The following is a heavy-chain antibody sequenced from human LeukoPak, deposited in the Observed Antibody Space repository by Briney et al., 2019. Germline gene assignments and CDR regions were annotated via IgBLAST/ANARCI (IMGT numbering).Heavy chain of an antibody. CDR2: MNPNSGNT. D-gene: IGHD1-26*01. V-gene: IGHV1-8*01. J-gene: IGHJ4*02. CDR3: ARETPLGDYSGSYGGFDY. CDR1: GYTFTSYD. Sequence: ASVKVSCKASGYTFTSYDINWVRQATGQGLEWMGWMNPNSGNTGYAQKFQGRVTMTRNTSISTAYMELSSLRSDDTAVYYCARETPLGDYSGSYGGFDYWGQGTLVTVSS.